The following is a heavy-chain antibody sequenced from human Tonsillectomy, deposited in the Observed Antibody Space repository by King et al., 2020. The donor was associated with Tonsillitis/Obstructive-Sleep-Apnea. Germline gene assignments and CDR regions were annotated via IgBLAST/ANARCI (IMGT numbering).Heavy chain of an antibody. CDR3: AREGEQPGAMDV. J-gene: IGHJ6*04. V-gene: IGHV4-34*01. Sequence: EGRWLTGGVSGGACGGGYWSGIREPPGEGREGSGEIDHSGGTNDNRSLKSRVTISVDTSKNRFSLNMRSVTAADTAVYYCAREGEQPGAMDVWGKGTTVTVSS. D-gene: IGHD1/OR15-1a*01. CDR2: IDHSGGT. CDR1: GGACGGGY.